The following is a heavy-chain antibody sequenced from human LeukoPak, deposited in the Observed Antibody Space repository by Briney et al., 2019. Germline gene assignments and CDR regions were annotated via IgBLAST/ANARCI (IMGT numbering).Heavy chain of an antibody. J-gene: IGHJ3*02. Sequence: GGSLRLSCAASGFTFSSYAMSWVRQAPGKGLEWVSAIRGSGGSTYYADSVKGRFTISRDNSKNTLYLQMNSLRAEDTAVYYCAKAVVRGVNAFDIWGQGTMVTVSS. CDR1: GFTFSSYA. D-gene: IGHD3-10*01. V-gene: IGHV3-23*01. CDR3: AKAVVRGVNAFDI. CDR2: IRGSGGST.